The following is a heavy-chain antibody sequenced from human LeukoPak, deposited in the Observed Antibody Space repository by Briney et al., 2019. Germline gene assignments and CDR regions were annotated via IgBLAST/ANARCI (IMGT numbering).Heavy chain of an antibody. Sequence: ASVKVSCKASGYTFTGYYMHWVRQAPGQGLEWMGWINPNSGGTNYAQKFQGWVTMTRDTSISTAYMELSRLRSDDTAVYYCARTGLRYFERWWFDPWGQGTLVTVSS. D-gene: IGHD3-9*01. J-gene: IGHJ5*02. CDR2: INPNSGGT. V-gene: IGHV1-2*04. CDR3: ARTGLRYFERWWFDP. CDR1: GYTFTGYY.